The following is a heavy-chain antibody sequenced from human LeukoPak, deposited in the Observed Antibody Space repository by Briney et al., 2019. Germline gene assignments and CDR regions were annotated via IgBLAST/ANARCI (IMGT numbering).Heavy chain of an antibody. J-gene: IGHJ5*02. CDR3: AKTSSYSSDA. CDR1: GFTFSTYT. CDR2: ISGGGVST. D-gene: IGHD2-15*01. V-gene: IGHV3-23*01. Sequence: PGGSLRLSCAASGFTFSTYTIRCVRQAPGKGLEWVSSISGGGVSTYYADSVKGRFTISRDNSKNTVYLQLSSLRADDTAVYYCAKTSSYSSDAWGQGTLVTVSS.